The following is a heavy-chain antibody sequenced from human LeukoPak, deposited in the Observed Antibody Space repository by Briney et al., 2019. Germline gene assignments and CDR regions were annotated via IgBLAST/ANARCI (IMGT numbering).Heavy chain of an antibody. D-gene: IGHD3-10*01. CDR2: IIPIFGTA. V-gene: IGHV1-69*06. CDR3: ARDLVRGVKYNWFDP. CDR1: GGTFSSYA. J-gene: IGHJ5*02. Sequence: ASVTVSFTASGGTFSSYAISWVRQAPGQGLEWMGGIIPIFGTANYAQKFQGRVTITADKSTSTAYMELSSLRSEDTAVYYCARDLVRGVKYNWFDPWGQGTLVTVSS.